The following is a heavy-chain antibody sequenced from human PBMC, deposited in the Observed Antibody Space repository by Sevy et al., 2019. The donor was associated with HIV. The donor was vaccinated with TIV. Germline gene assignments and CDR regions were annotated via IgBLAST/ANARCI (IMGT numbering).Heavy chain of an antibody. D-gene: IGHD4-17*01. Sequence: GGSLRLSCAASGFTFSSYEMNWVRQAPGKGLEWVSYISNSGTTISYSDSVRGRFSISRDNARNSLYLQMNSLGAEDTAVYYCARDLPPSATTVAHFDYWGQGTLVTVS. CDR1: GFTFSSYE. V-gene: IGHV3-48*03. CDR3: ARDLPPSATTVAHFDY. CDR2: ISNSGTTI. J-gene: IGHJ4*02.